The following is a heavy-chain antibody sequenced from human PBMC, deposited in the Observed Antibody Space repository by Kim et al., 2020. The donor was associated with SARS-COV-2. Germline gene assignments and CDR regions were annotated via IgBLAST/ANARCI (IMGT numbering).Heavy chain of an antibody. CDR2: MNPKSGNT. D-gene: IGHD5-12*01. CDR1: GYTFTAYD. J-gene: IGHJ5*02. V-gene: IGHV1-8*02. CDR3: VGHRIGYNDNWFDP. Sequence: ASVKVSCKASGYTFTAYDINWVRQATGQGLEWMGWMNPKSGNTGYAQKFQGRVTMTRDTSISTAYMELSSLRSEDTAVYFCVGHRIGYNDNWFDPWGQGTLGTVSS.